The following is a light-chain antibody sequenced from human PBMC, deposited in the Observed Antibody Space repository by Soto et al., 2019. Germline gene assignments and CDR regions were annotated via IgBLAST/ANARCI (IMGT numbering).Light chain of an antibody. CDR3: QQSSRPPPT. CDR2: AAS. J-gene: IGKJ4*01. CDR1: QSISSY. V-gene: IGKV1-39*01. Sequence: DIQMTQSPSSLSASVGDRVTITCRASQSISSYLNWYQQKPGKAPKLLIYAASSLQSGVPSRFSGSGSGTIFTLPISSLQPEDFETSNCQQSSRPPPTFGGGTKVEIK.